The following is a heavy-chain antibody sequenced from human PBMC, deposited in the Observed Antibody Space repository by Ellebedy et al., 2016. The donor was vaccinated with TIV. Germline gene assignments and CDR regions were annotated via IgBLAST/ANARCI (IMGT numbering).Heavy chain of an antibody. J-gene: IGHJ4*02. CDR3: ATWDGTMVKK. V-gene: IGHV3-23*01. CDR1: GFTFSSYA. CDR2: ISGSGSSNT. Sequence: GESLKISCAASGFTFSSYAMSWVRQAPGKGLEWVSTISGSGSSNTFYADSVKGRFTISRDDSKNTLYLQMNSLRAEDTAVYYCATWDGTMVKKWGQGTLVTVSS. D-gene: IGHD3-10*01.